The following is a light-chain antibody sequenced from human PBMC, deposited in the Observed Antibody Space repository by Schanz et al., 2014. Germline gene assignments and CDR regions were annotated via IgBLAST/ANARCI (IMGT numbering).Light chain of an antibody. CDR1: QSVSSN. CDR2: GAS. V-gene: IGKV3-20*01. J-gene: IGKJ2*02. CDR3: QQYGSSPPCT. Sequence: EIVLTQSPGTLSLSPGERATLSCRASQSVSSNLAWYQQKPGQAPRLLIYGASSRATGIPDRFSGSGSGTDFTLTISRLEPEDFALYYCQQYGSSPPCTFGQGTKLEIK.